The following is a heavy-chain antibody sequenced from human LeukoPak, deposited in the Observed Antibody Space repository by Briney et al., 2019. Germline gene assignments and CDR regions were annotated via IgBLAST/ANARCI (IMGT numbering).Heavy chain of an antibody. D-gene: IGHD3-10*01. CDR3: AIGGSGSYFVPDY. V-gene: IGHV4-59*01. CDR2: IYYGGST. J-gene: IGHJ4*02. Sequence: SETLSLTCTVSGGSISSYYWSWIRQPPGKGLEWIGYIYYGGSTNYNPSLKSRVTISVDTSKNQFSLKLSFVTAADTAVYYCAIGGSGSYFVPDYWGQGTLVTVSS. CDR1: GGSISSYY.